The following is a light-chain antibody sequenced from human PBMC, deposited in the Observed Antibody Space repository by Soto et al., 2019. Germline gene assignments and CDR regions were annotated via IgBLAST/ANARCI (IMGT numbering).Light chain of an antibody. CDR2: RAS. CDR3: QHYNTYSGT. CDR1: QSINTW. V-gene: IGKV1-5*03. Sequence: DLKMTQSPSTLSASVGDRVTITCRASQSINTWLAWYQQKPGKAPKLLIYRASTLESGAPSRFSGSGSGTGFTLTISSLQPDDFSTYYCQHYNTYSGTFGPGTKVDI. J-gene: IGKJ3*01.